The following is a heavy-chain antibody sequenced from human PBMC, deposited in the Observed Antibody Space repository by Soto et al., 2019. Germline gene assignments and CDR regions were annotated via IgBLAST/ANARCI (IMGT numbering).Heavy chain of an antibody. Sequence: PSETLFLTCTDAGDSMRDEYWRWIRQPPGKGLEWIGYISYSGDTNCNPALKSRVTMSVDTSKNQFSLKLSSVTAADTAVYYCERSIHIPVLTYRGKGTLVNVS. CDR3: ERSIHIPVLTY. V-gene: IGHV4-59*01. J-gene: IGHJ4*02. CDR1: GDSMRDEY. D-gene: IGHD2-8*01. CDR2: ISYSGDT.